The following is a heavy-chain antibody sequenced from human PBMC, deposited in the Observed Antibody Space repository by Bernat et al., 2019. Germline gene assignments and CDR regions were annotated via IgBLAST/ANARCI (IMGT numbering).Heavy chain of an antibody. D-gene: IGHD2-8*02. CDR3: ARLGVRWSIEY. CDR1: GFTFSSYG. CDR2: IWYDGSNK. Sequence: QVQLAESGGGVVQPGRSLRLSCAVSGFTFSSYGMHWVRQAPGKGLEWVAVIWYDGSNKYYADAVKGRFIISRDNSKNTVFLQMSSLRAEDTAVYYCARLGVRWSIEYWGQGTLVTVSS. J-gene: IGHJ4*02. V-gene: IGHV3-33*01.